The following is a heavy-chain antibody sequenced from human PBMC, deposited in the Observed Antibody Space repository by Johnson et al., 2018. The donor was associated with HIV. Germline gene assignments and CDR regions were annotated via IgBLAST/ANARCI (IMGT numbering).Heavy chain of an antibody. D-gene: IGHD2-21*01. CDR1: GFTFSSYA. Sequence: QMLLVESGGGVVQPGRSLRLSCAASGFTFSSYAMHWVRQAQGKGLEWVAVISYDGSNKYYADSVKGRFTISRDNSKNTLYLQMNSLIAEDTAVYYCARARTVVIARPDAFDIWGQGTMVTVSS. V-gene: IGHV3-30*04. CDR2: ISYDGSNK. CDR3: ARARTVVIARPDAFDI. J-gene: IGHJ3*02.